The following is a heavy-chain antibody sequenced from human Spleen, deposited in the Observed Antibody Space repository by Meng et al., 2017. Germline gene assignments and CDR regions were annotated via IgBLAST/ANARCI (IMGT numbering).Heavy chain of an antibody. D-gene: IGHD6-19*01. V-gene: IGHV3-66*02. CDR3: ARGVGSGLYFYYFDY. CDR1: GFTVSDTY. CDR2: IQSGGRT. Sequence: GGSLRLSCAVSGFTVSDTYMTWVRQAPGKGLEWVSLIQSGGRTYYADSVRGRFTISRDSSKNTLSLQMNSVRAEDTAVYFCARGVGSGLYFYYFDYWGQGTVVTVSS. J-gene: IGHJ4*02.